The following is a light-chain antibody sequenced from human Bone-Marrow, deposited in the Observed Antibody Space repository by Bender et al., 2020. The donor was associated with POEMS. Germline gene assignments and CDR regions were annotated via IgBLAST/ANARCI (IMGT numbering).Light chain of an antibody. CDR1: SSDVGGYDY. V-gene: IGLV2-8*01. CDR2: EVS. Sequence: QSALTQPPSASGSPGQSVTISCTGTSSDVGGYDYVSWFQQHPGKAPKLLIYEVSKRPSGVPDRFYAFKSGTSASLAISGLQSEDEADYYGAAWDAGLSGGVFGGGTKLTVL. CDR3: AAWDAGLSGGV. J-gene: IGLJ3*02.